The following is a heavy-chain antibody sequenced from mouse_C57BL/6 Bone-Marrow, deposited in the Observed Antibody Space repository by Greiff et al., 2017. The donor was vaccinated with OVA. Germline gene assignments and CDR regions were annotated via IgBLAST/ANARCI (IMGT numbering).Heavy chain of an antibody. CDR1: GYTFTDYE. V-gene: IGHV1-15*01. CDR2: IDPETGGT. Sequence: VQLKESGAELVRPGASVTLSCKASGYTFTDYEMHWVKQTPVHGLEWIGAIDPETGGTAYNQKFKGKAILTADKSSSTAYMELRSLTSEDSAVYYCTRSNTTVYFDYWGQGTTLTVSS. J-gene: IGHJ2*01. D-gene: IGHD1-1*01. CDR3: TRSNTTVYFDY.